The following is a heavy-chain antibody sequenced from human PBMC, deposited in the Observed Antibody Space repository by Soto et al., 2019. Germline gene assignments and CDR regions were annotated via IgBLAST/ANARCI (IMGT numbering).Heavy chain of an antibody. Sequence: GGSLRLSCAASGFAFSSYAMSWVRQAPGKGLEWVSAISGSGGSTYYADSVKGRFTISRDNSKNTLYLQMNSLRAEDTAVYYCAKDLAYNTGIVVVPAAMDYWGQGTLVTVSS. V-gene: IGHV3-23*01. J-gene: IGHJ4*02. D-gene: IGHD2-2*01. CDR2: ISGSGGST. CDR3: AKDLAYNTGIVVVPAAMDY. CDR1: GFAFSSYA.